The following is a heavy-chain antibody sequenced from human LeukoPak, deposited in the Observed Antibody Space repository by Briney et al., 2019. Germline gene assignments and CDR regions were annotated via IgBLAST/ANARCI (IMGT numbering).Heavy chain of an antibody. D-gene: IGHD3-3*01. CDR2: IYPGDSDT. J-gene: IGHJ4*02. CDR1: GYTFTSYW. CDR3: ARHSHYDFWSGYLDY. V-gene: IGHV5-51*01. Sequence: GESLKISCKGSGYTFTSYWIAWVRQMPGKGLEWMGFIYPGDSDTRYSPSFRGQVTISADKSISAAFLQWSSLKASDTAMYYCARHSHYDFWSGYLDYWGQGTLVTVSS.